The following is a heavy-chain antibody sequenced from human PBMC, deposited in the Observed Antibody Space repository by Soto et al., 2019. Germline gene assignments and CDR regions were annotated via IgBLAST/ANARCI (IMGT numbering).Heavy chain of an antibody. CDR1: GFTFGDYA. J-gene: IGHJ6*03. CDR2: IRSKAYGGTT. V-gene: IGHV3-49*03. Sequence: GGSLRLSCTASGFTFGDYAMSWFRQAPGKGLEWVGFIRSKAYGGTTEYAASVKGRFTISRDDSKSIAYLHMNSLKTEDTAVYYCTRDPSSDYYYYYYMDVWGKGTTVTVSS. CDR3: TRDPSSDYYYYYYMDV.